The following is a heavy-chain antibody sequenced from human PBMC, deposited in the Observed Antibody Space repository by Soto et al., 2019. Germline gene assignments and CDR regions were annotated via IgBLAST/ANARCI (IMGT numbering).Heavy chain of an antibody. CDR1: GFTFSSYA. J-gene: IGHJ4*02. D-gene: IGHD6-13*01. Sequence: EVQLLESGGGLVQPGGSLRLSCAASGFTFSSYAMSWVRQAPGKGLEWVSAISGRGGSTYYADSVKSRFTISSDNSKNTLYLQMNSLRAEDTAVYYCARAVLQQLELDYWGQGTLVTVSS. V-gene: IGHV3-23*01. CDR2: ISGRGGST. CDR3: ARAVLQQLELDY.